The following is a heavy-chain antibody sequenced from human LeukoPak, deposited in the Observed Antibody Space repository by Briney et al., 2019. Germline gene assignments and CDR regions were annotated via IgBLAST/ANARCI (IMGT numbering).Heavy chain of an antibody. CDR1: GVSISSGGDY. V-gene: IGHV4-31*03. Sequence: KPSQTLSLTCTVSGVSISSGGDYWSWIRQHRGKGLEWIGYIYYSGSTYYNPSLKSRVTISVDTSKNQFSLKLSSVTAADTAVYYCARGEVIFDYWGQGTLVTVSS. J-gene: IGHJ4*02. CDR2: IYYSGST. CDR3: ARGEVIFDY. D-gene: IGHD2/OR15-2a*01.